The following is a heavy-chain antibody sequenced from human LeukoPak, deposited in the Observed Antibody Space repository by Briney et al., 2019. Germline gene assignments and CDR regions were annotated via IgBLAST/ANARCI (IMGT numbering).Heavy chain of an antibody. J-gene: IGHJ3*02. V-gene: IGHV3-30-3*01. CDR1: GFTFSSYA. Sequence: GGSLRLSCAASGFTFSSYAMHWVRQAPGKGLEWVAVISYDGSNKYYADSVKGRFTISRDNSKNTLYLQMNSLRAEDTAVYYCAKDMGSSGYYDAFDIWGQGTMVTVSS. CDR2: ISYDGSNK. CDR3: AKDMGSSGYYDAFDI. D-gene: IGHD3-22*01.